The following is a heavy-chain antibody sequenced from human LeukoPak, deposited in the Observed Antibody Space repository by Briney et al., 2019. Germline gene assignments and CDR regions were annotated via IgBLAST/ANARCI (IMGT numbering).Heavy chain of an antibody. Sequence: ASVKVSCKTSGYTFTNYAIHWVRQAPGQRLEWMGWVNAANGNTRYSQKFQGRVTFTRDTSASTAYMEVSSLRSEDTALCYCSCVDYGDYWGQGTLVTVSS. CDR2: VNAANGNT. CDR1: GYTFTNYA. CDR3: SCVDYGDY. V-gene: IGHV1-3*01. J-gene: IGHJ4*02.